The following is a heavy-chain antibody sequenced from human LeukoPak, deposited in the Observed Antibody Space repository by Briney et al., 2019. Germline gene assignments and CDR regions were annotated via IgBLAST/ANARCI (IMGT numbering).Heavy chain of an antibody. Sequence: GGSLRLSCAASGFTFSSYAMSWVRQAPGKGLEWVSAISGSGGSTYYADSVKGRFTISRDNSKNTLYLQMNSLRAEDTAVYYCARNPGYSSGWHYYYYMDVWGKGTTVTVSS. V-gene: IGHV3-23*01. D-gene: IGHD6-19*01. CDR1: GFTFSSYA. CDR2: ISGSGGST. CDR3: ARNPGYSSGWHYYYYMDV. J-gene: IGHJ6*03.